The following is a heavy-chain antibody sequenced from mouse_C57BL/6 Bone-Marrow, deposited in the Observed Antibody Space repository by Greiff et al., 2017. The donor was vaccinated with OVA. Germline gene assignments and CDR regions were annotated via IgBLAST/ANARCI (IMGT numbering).Heavy chain of an antibody. D-gene: IGHD1-1*01. J-gene: IGHJ1*03. CDR1: GYTFTSYG. Sequence: QVQLQQSGAELARPGASVKLSCKASGYTFTSYGISWVKQRTGQGLEWIGEIYPRSGNTYYNEKFKGTATLTADKSSSTAYMELRSLTSADSAVYFCAKGLFITTVVVDWYFDVWGTGTTVTVAS. CDR2: IYPRSGNT. CDR3: AKGLFITTVVVDWYFDV. V-gene: IGHV1-81*01.